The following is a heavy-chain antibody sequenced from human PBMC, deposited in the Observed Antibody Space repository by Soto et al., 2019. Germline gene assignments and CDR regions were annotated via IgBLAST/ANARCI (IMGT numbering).Heavy chain of an antibody. CDR3: AGRWFSNWFDP. Sequence: SETLSLTCAVSGGSISSGGYSWSWIRQPPGKGLEWIGYIYHSGSTYYNPSLKSRVTITRDTSASTAYMELSSLRSEDTAVYYCAGRWFSNWFDPWGQGTLVTVSS. V-gene: IGHV4-30-2*03. CDR1: GGSISSGGYS. D-gene: IGHD2-15*01. CDR2: IYHSGST. J-gene: IGHJ5*02.